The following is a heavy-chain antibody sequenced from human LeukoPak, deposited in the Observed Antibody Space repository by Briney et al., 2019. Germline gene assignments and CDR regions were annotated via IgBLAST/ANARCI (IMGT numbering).Heavy chain of an antibody. V-gene: IGHV4-39*07. J-gene: IGHJ6*03. CDR1: GGSISSSSYY. CDR2: IYYSGST. D-gene: IGHD6-13*01. Sequence: SETLSLTCTVSGGSISSSSYYWGWIRQPPGKGLEGIGSIYYSGSTYYNPSLKSRVTISVDTSKNQFSLKLSSVTAADTAVYYCARDHKGSSWYGSYYYYMDVWGKGTTVTVSS. CDR3: ARDHKGSSWYGSYYYYMDV.